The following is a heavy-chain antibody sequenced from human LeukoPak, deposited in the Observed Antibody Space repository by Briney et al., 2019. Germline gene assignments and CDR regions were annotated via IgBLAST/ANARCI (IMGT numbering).Heavy chain of an antibody. CDR3: ARVGSIYYDSSGYGFFDY. CDR1: VFTFSFYS. V-gene: IGHV3-21*01. CDR2: INSGGNSI. D-gene: IGHD3-22*01. Sequence: PGGSLRLSCAPSVFTFSFYSMNWVRQAPGKGLEWVSSINSGGNSIYYADSVKGPFTISRDNAKTSLYLQMNSLRAEDTAVSYCARVGSIYYDSSGYGFFDYWGQGTLVTVSS. J-gene: IGHJ4*02.